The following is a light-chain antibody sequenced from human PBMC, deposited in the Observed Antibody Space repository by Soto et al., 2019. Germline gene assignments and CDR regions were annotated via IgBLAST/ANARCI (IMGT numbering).Light chain of an antibody. CDR3: QQSYRTPIT. V-gene: IGKV1-39*01. CDR1: QSISSY. J-gene: IGKJ5*01. CDR2: AAS. Sequence: DIQMTQSPSSLSASVGDRVTITCRASQSISSYLNWYQQKPGKAPKLLIYAASSLQRGVPSRFSGSGSGTDFTLTISSRQPADFATYYCQQSYRTPITFGQGTRLEIK.